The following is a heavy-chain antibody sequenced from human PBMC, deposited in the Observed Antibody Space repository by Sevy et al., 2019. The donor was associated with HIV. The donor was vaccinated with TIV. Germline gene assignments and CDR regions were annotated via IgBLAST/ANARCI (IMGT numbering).Heavy chain of an antibody. D-gene: IGHD3-22*01. Sequence: GGSLRLSCSASGFTFSTYEMNWVRQVPGKGLEWISYISNSGDTIYYADSVKGRFTISRDNDKKSLFRQMNSLRLEDTAFYYCARSGGAYDNGFDPWGRGTLVTVSS. CDR1: GFTFSTYE. CDR2: ISNSGDTI. CDR3: ARSGGAYDNGFDP. J-gene: IGHJ5*02. V-gene: IGHV3-48*03.